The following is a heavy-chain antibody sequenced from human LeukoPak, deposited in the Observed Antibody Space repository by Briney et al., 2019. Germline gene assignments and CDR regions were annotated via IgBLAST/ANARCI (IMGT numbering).Heavy chain of an antibody. D-gene: IGHD3-10*01. V-gene: IGHV4-34*01. CDR3: ARGRVTMVRGVFDY. Sequence: SETLSLTCAVNGGSFRGYYWGWIRQPPGKGLDWMGEINHSGSTNYNPSLKSRVTISVDTSKNQFSLKLSSVTAADTAVYYCARGRVTMVRGVFDYWGQGTLVTVSS. CDR1: GGSFRGYY. J-gene: IGHJ4*02. CDR2: INHSGST.